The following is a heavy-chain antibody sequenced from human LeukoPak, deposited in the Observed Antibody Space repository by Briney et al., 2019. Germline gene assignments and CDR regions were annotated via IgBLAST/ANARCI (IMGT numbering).Heavy chain of an antibody. J-gene: IGHJ4*02. CDR3: AKETAGGFDY. D-gene: IGHD3-16*01. V-gene: IGHV3-30*18. Sequence: QPGGSLRLSCAASGFTISSYGMHWVRQAPGKGLEWVAVMSYGGTNKYYADSVKGRFTISRDNSKNTLFLQMNSLRTEDTAVYYCAKETAGGFDYWGQGTLVTVSS. CDR2: MSYGGTNK. CDR1: GFTISSYG.